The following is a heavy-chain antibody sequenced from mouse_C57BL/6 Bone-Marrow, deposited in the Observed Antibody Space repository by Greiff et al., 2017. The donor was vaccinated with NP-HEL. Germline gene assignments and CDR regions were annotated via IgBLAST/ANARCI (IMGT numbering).Heavy chain of an antibody. Sequence: QVQLKESGPGLVQPSQSLSITCTVSGFSLTSYGVHWVRQSPGKGLEWLGVIWSGGSTDYNAAFISRLSISKDNSKSQVFFKMKSLQADDTAIYYCARTRWAGTCYAMDYWGQGTSVTVSS. CDR3: ARTRWAGTCYAMDY. CDR2: IWSGGST. CDR1: GFSLTSYG. J-gene: IGHJ4*01. V-gene: IGHV2-2*01. D-gene: IGHD4-1*01.